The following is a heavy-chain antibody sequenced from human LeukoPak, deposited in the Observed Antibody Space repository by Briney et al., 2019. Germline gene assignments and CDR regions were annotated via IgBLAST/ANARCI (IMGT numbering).Heavy chain of an antibody. V-gene: IGHV4-30-4*08. J-gene: IGHJ6*03. Sequence: SQTLSLTCTVSGGSISSGDYYWSWIRQPPGKGLEWIGYIYYSGSTYYNPSLKSRVTISVDTSKNQFSLKLSSVTAADTAVYYFASYGSSGYYYYYMDVWGKGTTVTVSS. CDR2: IYYSGST. CDR3: ASYGSSGYYYYYMDV. CDR1: GGSISSGDYY. D-gene: IGHD3-22*01.